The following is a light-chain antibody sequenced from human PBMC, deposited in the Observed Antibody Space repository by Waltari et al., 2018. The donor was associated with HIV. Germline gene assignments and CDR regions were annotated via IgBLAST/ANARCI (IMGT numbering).Light chain of an antibody. V-gene: IGLV2-14*01. CDR1: SSDVGDYNY. CDR2: EVS. Sequence: QSALTQPASVSGSPGQSITISCTGTSSDVGDYNYVSWYQQHPGRASKVMIYEVSNRPSGVSNRFSGSKSGNTASLTISGLQAEDEADYYCSSYTTSSSWVFGGGTKVTVL. CDR3: SSYTTSSSWV. J-gene: IGLJ3*02.